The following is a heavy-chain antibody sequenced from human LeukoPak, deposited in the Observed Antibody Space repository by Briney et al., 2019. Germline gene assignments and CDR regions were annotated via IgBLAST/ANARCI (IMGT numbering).Heavy chain of an antibody. Sequence: PSETLSLTCAVYGGSFSDYYWTWIRQPPGKGLEWIGEINHSGSTNYNPSLKSRVTISVDTSKNQFSLKLSSVTAADTAVYYCAREGNRDYDFWSGYRDDAFDIWGQGTMVTVSS. J-gene: IGHJ3*02. V-gene: IGHV4-34*01. CDR1: GGSFSDYY. D-gene: IGHD3-3*01. CDR2: INHSGST. CDR3: AREGNRDYDFWSGYRDDAFDI.